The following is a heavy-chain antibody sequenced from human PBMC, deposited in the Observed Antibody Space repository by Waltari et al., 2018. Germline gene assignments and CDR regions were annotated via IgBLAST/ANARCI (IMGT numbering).Heavy chain of an antibody. CDR1: GFNFSSYE. CDR2: IGRSGDIM. J-gene: IGHJ4*02. CDR3: AREQFYNSGIQGSAFDY. Sequence: EVQLVESGGGLIQPGGSLRLSCAASGFNFSSYEVNGVRQAPGKGLEWVSYIGRSGDIMFFADSVRGRFTISRDNAKNSLYLQMNSLRVEDTAVYYCAREQFYNSGIQGSAFDYWGQGTLVTVSS. D-gene: IGHD3-10*01. V-gene: IGHV3-48*03.